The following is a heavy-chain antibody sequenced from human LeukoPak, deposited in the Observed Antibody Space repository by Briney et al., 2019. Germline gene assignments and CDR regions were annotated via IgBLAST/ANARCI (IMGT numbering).Heavy chain of an antibody. CDR3: ARGDTQSKYRHFDS. J-gene: IGHJ4*02. CDR1: GFTFDDYT. CDR2: ISWDGIST. D-gene: IGHD1-26*01. V-gene: IGHV3-43*01. Sequence: PGGSLRLSCAASGFTFDDYTMHWVRQAPGKGLEWVSLISWDGISTYYADSVKGRFAISRDNAKNSLYLQMNSLRAEDTGVYFCARGDTQSKYRHFDSWGQGSLVIVSS.